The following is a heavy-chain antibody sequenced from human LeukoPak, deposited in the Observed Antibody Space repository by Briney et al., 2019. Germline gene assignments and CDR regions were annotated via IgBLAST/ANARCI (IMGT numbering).Heavy chain of an antibody. D-gene: IGHD2-2*01. CDR1: GFTFNNYA. Sequence: PGGSLRLSCAASGFTFNNYAMNWVRQAPGKGLEWVSSISGGGETTYYADSVKGRFTISRDNSKNTVYLQMNSLRAEDTAVYYCAKRGDCSGTCTYDYWGQGTLVTVSS. V-gene: IGHV3-23*01. CDR3: AKRGDCSGTCTYDY. J-gene: IGHJ4*02. CDR2: ISGGGETT.